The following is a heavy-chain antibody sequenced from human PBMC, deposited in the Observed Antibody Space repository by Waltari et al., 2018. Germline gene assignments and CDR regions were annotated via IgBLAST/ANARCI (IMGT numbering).Heavy chain of an antibody. CDR2: RSSSGTTI. CDR3: VTVVNFDASGNVDTRGNPH. CDR1: GFMFTRYE. Sequence: EVNLVESGGGLVQPGGSLRLSCAASGFMFTRYEMSWVRQAPGNGLELVSYRSSSGTTIFDADSVKGRFTISRAYAEYSLYLQMDSLRAEDTAVYYCVTVVNFDASGNVDTRGNPHWGQGTLVTVSA. J-gene: IGHJ4*02. D-gene: IGHD5-12*01. V-gene: IGHV3-48*03.